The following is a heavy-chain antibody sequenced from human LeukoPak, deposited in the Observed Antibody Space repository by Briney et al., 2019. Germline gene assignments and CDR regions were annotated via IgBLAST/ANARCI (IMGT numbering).Heavy chain of an antibody. CDR1: GFTFSSYA. V-gene: IGHV3-23*01. D-gene: IGHD3-10*01. Sequence: GGSLRLSCAASGFTFSSYAMSWVRQAPGKGLEWVSAISGSGGSTYYADSVKGRFTISRDNSKNTLYLQMNSLRAEDTAVYYYAKGNYYGSGSYYIPFDYWGQGTLVTVSS. CDR3: AKGNYYGSGSYYIPFDY. J-gene: IGHJ4*02. CDR2: ISGSGGST.